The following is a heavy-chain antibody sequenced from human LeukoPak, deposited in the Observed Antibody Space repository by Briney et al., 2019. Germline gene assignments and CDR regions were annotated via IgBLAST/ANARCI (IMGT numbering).Heavy chain of an antibody. CDR1: GYTFTGYY. Sequence: AASVTVSCKTSGYTFTGYYIHWVRQAPGQGLEWLGWINPKSGGTKYAQQFQDRVTMPRDTSINTAYMELSSLRSDDTALYYCVRGGYTSIWNGGSFDLWGQGTLVSVSS. CDR2: INPKSGGT. J-gene: IGHJ3*01. V-gene: IGHV1-2*02. CDR3: VRGGYTSIWNGGSFDL. D-gene: IGHD6-13*01.